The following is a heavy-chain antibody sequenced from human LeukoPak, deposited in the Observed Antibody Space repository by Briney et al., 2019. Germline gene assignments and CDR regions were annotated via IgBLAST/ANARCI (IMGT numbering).Heavy chain of an antibody. Sequence: SETLSLTCAVSGGSISSGGYSWSWIRQPPGKGLEWIGYIYHSGSTYYNPSLKSRVTISVDTSKNQFSLKLSSVTAADTAVYYCARGYCSGGSCYLPPHAFDIWGQGTMVTVSS. CDR3: ARGYCSGGSCYLPPHAFDI. J-gene: IGHJ3*02. V-gene: IGHV4-30-2*01. CDR2: IYHSGST. D-gene: IGHD2-15*01. CDR1: GGSISSGGYS.